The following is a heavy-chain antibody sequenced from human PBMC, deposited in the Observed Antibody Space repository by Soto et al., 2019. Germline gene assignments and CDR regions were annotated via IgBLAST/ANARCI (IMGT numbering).Heavy chain of an antibody. J-gene: IGHJ6*02. V-gene: IGHV1-18*04. CDR2: ISAYNGNT. Sequence: ASVKVSCKASGYTFTSYGISWVRQAPGQGLEWMGWISAYNGNTNYAQKLQGRVTMTTDTSTSTAYMELRSLRSDDTAVYYCARARDLTLYYGMDVWGQVTTFTVSS. CDR1: GYTFTSYG. CDR3: ARARDLTLYYGMDV.